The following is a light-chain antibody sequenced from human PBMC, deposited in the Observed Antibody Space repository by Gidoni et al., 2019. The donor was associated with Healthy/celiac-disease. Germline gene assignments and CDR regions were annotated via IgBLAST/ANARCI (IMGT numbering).Light chain of an antibody. J-gene: IGKJ4*01. CDR2: DAS. V-gene: IGKV1-33*01. Sequence: DIQMTQSPSSLSASVGDRVTSTCQASQDISNYLNWYQQKPGKAPKLLIYDASNLETGVPSRFSGSGSGTDFTFTISSLQPEDIATYYCQQYANLPLTFXGXTKVEIK. CDR3: QQYANLPLT. CDR1: QDISNY.